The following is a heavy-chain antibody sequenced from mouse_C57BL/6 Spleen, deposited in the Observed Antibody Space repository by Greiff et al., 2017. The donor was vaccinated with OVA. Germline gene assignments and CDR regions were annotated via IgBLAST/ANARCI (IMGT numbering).Heavy chain of an antibody. D-gene: IGHD1-1*01. CDR3: ALNYYGSNYFDY. J-gene: IGHJ2*01. Sequence: QVQLQQPGAELVRPGSSVKLSCKASGYTFTSYWMHWVKQRPIQGLEWIGNIDPSDSETHYNQKFKDKATLTVDKSSSTAYMQLSSLTSEDSAVYYCALNYYGSNYFDYWGQGTTLTVSS. CDR1: GYTFTSYW. CDR2: IDPSDSET. V-gene: IGHV1-52*01.